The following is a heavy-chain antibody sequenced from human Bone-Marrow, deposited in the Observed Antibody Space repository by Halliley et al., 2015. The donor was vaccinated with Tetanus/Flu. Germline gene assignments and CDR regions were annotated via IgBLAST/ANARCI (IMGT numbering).Heavy chain of an antibody. CDR1: GFTFSKFG. J-gene: IGHJ4*02. CDR2: ISFGGNSK. CDR3: AKDARDYDFDYFDY. D-gene: IGHD3-3*01. V-gene: IGHV3-30*18. Sequence: SLRLSCVASGFTFSKFGMHWVRQAPGKGLEWVAVISFGGNSKYYADSVKGRFTISRDNSKNTLYLQMDSLRAEDTAVHYCAKDARDYDFDYFDYWGQGTLVSVSS.